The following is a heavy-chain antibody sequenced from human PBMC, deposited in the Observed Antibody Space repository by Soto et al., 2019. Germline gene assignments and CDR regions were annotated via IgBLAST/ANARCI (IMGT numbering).Heavy chain of an antibody. V-gene: IGHV1-24*01. CDR3: ARDPSNTSGWHTTFDY. D-gene: IGHD6-19*01. CDR1: GYTLTELS. J-gene: IGHJ4*02. CDR2: FDPEDGET. Sequence: ASVKVSCKVSGYTLTELSMHWVRQAPGKGLEWMGGFDPEDGETIYAQKFQGRVTMTEDTSTDTVYMELRGLRSDDTAVYYCARDPSNTSGWHTTFDYWAQGTLVTVSS.